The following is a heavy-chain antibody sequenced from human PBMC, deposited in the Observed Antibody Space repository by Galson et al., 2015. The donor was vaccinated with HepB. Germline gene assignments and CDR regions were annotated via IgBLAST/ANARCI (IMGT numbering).Heavy chain of an antibody. CDR3: ARDRATMVRGVIRPHYYYYYMDV. D-gene: IGHD3-10*01. J-gene: IGHJ6*03. Sequence: SLRLSCAASGFTFSSYGMHWVRQAPGKGLEWVAVIWYDGSNKYYADSVKGRFTISRDNSKNTLYLQMNSLRAEDTAVYYCARDRATMVRGVIRPHYYYYYMDVWGKGTTVTVSS. V-gene: IGHV3-33*01. CDR1: GFTFSSYG. CDR2: IWYDGSNK.